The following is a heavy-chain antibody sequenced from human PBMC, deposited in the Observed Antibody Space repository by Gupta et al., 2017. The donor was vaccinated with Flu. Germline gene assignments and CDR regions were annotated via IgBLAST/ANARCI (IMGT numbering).Heavy chain of an antibody. CDR2: LKSEADGGTA. Sequence: EGQFVESGGGLVKPGGSLRLSCAASGFRFSYAYMNWVRQAPGKGLEWVGRLKSEADGGTADYAAPVKGRFAISRDDSKNTLWLQMNSLRTEDTAVYYCTTDSSGGITFDIWGQGTPVTVSA. CDR1: GFRFSYAY. CDR3: TTDSSGGITFDI. J-gene: IGHJ3*02. V-gene: IGHV3-15*01. D-gene: IGHD2-21*01.